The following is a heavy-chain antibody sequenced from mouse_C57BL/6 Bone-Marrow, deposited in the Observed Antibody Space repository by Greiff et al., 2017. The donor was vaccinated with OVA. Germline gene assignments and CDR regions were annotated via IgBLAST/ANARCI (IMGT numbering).Heavy chain of an antibody. J-gene: IGHJ4*01. Sequence: VQLVESGPGLVQPSQCLSITCTVSGFSLTSYGVHWVRQSPGKGLEWLGEIWRGGSTDYNAAFMSRLSITKDNSKSQVFFKMNSLQADDTAIYYCATYSNCEGTSYYAMDYWGQGTSVTVSS. CDR1: GFSLTSYG. D-gene: IGHD2-5*01. V-gene: IGHV2-5*01. CDR2: IWRGGST. CDR3: ATYSNCEGTSYYAMDY.